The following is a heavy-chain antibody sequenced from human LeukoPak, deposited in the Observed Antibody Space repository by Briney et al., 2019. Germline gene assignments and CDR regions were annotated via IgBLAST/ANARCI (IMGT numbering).Heavy chain of an antibody. V-gene: IGHV3-23*01. CDR1: GFTFSSYA. D-gene: IGHD6-13*01. CDR2: ISGSGGST. CDR3: AKGAYSSSWYLGQIPQRNHYYGMDV. J-gene: IGHJ6*02. Sequence: GGSLRLSCAASGFTFSSYAMSWVRQAPGKGLEWVSAISGSGGSTYYADSVKGRFTISRDNSKNTLYLQMNSLRAEDTAVYYCAKGAYSSSWYLGQIPQRNHYYGMDVWGQGTTVTVSS.